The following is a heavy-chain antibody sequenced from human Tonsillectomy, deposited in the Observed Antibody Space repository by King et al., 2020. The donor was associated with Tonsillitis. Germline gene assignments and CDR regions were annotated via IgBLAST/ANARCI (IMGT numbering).Heavy chain of an antibody. CDR2: INPNSGGT. V-gene: IGHV1-2*02. J-gene: IGHJ3*02. CDR3: ARDGMYSGSYYSAFDI. Sequence: VQLVESGAEVKKPGASVKVSCKASGYTFTGYYMHWVRQAPGQGLEWMGWINPNSGGTNYAQKFQGRVTMTRDTSISTAYMELSRLRSDDTAMYYCARDGMYSGSYYSAFDIWGQGTMVTVSS. CDR1: GYTFTGYY. D-gene: IGHD1-26*01.